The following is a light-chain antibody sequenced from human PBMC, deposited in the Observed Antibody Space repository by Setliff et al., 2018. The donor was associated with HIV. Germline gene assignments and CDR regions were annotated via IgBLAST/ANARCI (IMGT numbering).Light chain of an antibody. CDR2: AVS. CDR1: SSDVGAYNY. J-gene: IGLJ1*01. V-gene: IGLV2-14*03. Sequence: QSALPQPPSASGSPGQSVTISCTGTSSDVGAYNYVSWYQQHPGKAPKLMISAVSNRPSGVSNRFSGSKSGNTASLTISGLQAEDEADYYCSSYASRTPLYVFGTGTKVTVL. CDR3: SSYASRTPLYV.